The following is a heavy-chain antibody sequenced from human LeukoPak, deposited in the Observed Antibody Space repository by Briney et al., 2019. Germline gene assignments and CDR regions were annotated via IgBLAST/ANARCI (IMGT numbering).Heavy chain of an antibody. D-gene: IGHD2-2*03. Sequence: ASVKVSCKASGGTFNTYGLSWVRQAPGQGLEWMGGIIPIFGTANYAQKFQGRVTITADESTSTAYMELSSLRSEDTAVYYCAREMDIVVVPAAYFDYWGQGTLVTVSS. CDR1: GGTFNTYG. CDR3: AREMDIVVVPAAYFDY. CDR2: IIPIFGTA. J-gene: IGHJ4*02. V-gene: IGHV1-69*01.